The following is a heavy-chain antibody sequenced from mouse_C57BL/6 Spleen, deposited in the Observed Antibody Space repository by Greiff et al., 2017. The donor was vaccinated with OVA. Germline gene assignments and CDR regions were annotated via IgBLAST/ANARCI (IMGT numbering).Heavy chain of an antibody. CDR3: ARDKSPYYGLDY. Sequence: EVQLVESEGGLVQPGSSMKLSCTASGFTFSDYYMAWVRQVPEKGLEWVANINYDGSSTYYLDSLKSRFIISRDNAKNILYLQMSSLKSEDTATYYCARDKSPYYGLDYWGQGTTLTVSS. V-gene: IGHV5-16*01. CDR2: INYDGSST. J-gene: IGHJ2*01. CDR1: GFTFSDYY. D-gene: IGHD1-1*01.